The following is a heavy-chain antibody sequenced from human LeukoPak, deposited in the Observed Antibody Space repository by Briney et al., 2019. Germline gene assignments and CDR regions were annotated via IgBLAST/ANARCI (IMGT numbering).Heavy chain of an antibody. CDR1: GGSFSGYY. D-gene: IGHD4-17*01. Sequence: KPSETLSLTCAVYGGSFSGYYWSWIRQPPGKGLEWIGYIYYSGSTNYNPSLKSRVTISVDTSKNQFSLKLSSVTAADTAVYYCARHVPSYGDYVEGAFDIWGQGTMVTVSS. CDR3: ARHVPSYGDYVEGAFDI. J-gene: IGHJ3*02. CDR2: IYYSGST. V-gene: IGHV4-59*08.